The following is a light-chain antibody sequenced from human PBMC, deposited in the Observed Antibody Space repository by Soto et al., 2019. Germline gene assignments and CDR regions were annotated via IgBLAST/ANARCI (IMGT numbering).Light chain of an antibody. Sequence: DIQMTQSPSTLSASVGDRVTITCRASQSISSWLAWYQQKPGKAPKLLIYDASGLESGGPSRFSGSGSGTEFTRTNSSLQPDDFADYYCQQYNSYSQTFCQGTKGEIK. CDR2: DAS. CDR1: QSISSW. CDR3: QQYNSYSQT. V-gene: IGKV1-5*01. J-gene: IGKJ1*01.